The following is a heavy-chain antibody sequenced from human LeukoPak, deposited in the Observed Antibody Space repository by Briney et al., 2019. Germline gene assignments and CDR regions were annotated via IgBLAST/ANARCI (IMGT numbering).Heavy chain of an antibody. CDR3: TTDGVGIEGATFDY. V-gene: IGHV3-15*01. CDR1: GFTFINAW. J-gene: IGHJ4*02. Sequence: GGSLRLSCAASGFTFINAWMAWVRQAPGKGLEWVGRIKVKPHGGTTDYAAPVKGRFTISRDDSKNTLYLQMNSLKTEDTAVYYCTTDGVGIEGATFDYWGQGILVTVSS. CDR2: IKVKPHGGTT. D-gene: IGHD1-26*01.